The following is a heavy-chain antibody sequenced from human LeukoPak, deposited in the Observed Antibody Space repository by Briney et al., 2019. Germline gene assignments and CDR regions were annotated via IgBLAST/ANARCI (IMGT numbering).Heavy chain of an antibody. CDR3: VRDRRDTVLSPADY. Sequence: GGSLRLSCAASGFTFSSFSMSWARQAPGKGLEWVANIKQDGSQKFYLDSVKGRFTISRDNTKNSLYLEMDSLRADDTAVYYCVRDRRDTVLSPADYWGQGTLVTVSS. D-gene: IGHD4-23*01. V-gene: IGHV3-7*05. CDR1: GFTFSSFS. CDR2: IKQDGSQK. J-gene: IGHJ4*02.